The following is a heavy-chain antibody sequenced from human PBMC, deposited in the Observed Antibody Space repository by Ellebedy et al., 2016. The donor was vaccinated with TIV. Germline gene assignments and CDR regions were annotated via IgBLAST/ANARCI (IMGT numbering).Heavy chain of an antibody. CDR2: IWYDGSNK. V-gene: IGHV3-33*01. CDR3: ARDRSRGYSGYDPNGTGY. J-gene: IGHJ4*02. CDR1: GFTFSSYG. D-gene: IGHD5-12*01. Sequence: GESLKISXAASGFTFSSYGMHWVRQAPGKGLEWVAVIWYDGSNKYYADSVKGRFTISRDNSKNTLYLQMNSLRAEDTAVYYCARDRSRGYSGYDPNGTGYWGQGTLVTVSS.